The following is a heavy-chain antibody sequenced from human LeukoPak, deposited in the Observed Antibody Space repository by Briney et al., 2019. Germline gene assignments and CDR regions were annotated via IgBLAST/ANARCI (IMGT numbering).Heavy chain of an antibody. CDR2: LSGSGNSR. CDR3: ARDVNGGY. Sequence: GGSLRLSCAASGFTYSSYAMTWVLQSPGKGLEWVSTLSGSGNSRYYADSVQGRFTISRDNFKNTLYLQMNSLRVEDTAVYYCARDVNGGYWGQGTLVTVSS. V-gene: IGHV3-23*01. CDR1: GFTYSSYA. D-gene: IGHD2-8*01. J-gene: IGHJ4*02.